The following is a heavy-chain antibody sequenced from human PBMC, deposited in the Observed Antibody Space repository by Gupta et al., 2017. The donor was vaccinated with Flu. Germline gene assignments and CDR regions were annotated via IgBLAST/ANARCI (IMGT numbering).Heavy chain of an antibody. Sequence: QVQLVESGGGVVQPGRSLRLSCAASGFTFSSYGMHWVRQAPGKGLEWVTVIWYDGSNKYYADSGKGRFTISRDNSKNTLYLQMNSLRAEDTAVYYCARDQAVTTYKYYYYYGMDVWGQGTTVTVSS. CDR2: IWYDGSNK. D-gene: IGHD4-4*01. J-gene: IGHJ6*02. CDR3: ARDQAVTTYKYYYYYGMDV. CDR1: GFTFSSYG. V-gene: IGHV3-33*01.